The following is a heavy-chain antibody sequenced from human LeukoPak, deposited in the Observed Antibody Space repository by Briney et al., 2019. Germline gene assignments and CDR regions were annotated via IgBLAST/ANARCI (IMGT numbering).Heavy chain of an antibody. D-gene: IGHD6-19*01. J-gene: IGHJ3*02. CDR1: GYTFTGYY. Sequence: ASVKVSCKASGYTFTGYYMHWVRQAPGQGLEWMGWISAYNGNTNYAQKLQGRVTMTTDTSTSTAYMELRSVRSDDTAVYYCARVPYSSGWLEYAFDIWGQGTMVTVSS. CDR3: ARVPYSSGWLEYAFDI. V-gene: IGHV1-18*04. CDR2: ISAYNGNT.